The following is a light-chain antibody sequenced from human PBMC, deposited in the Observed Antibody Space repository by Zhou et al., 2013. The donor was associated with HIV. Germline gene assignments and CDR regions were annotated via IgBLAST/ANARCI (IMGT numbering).Light chain of an antibody. Sequence: DIQMTQSPSSLSASVGDRVTITCRSSQPIRNDLGWFQHKPGEGPRRLIYAASTLQSGVPSRCSGSGSGTEFTLTISGLQPEDFATYYCLQHYNYPRAFGQGTKVEVK. CDR1: QPIRND. CDR2: AAS. V-gene: IGKV1-17*01. CDR3: LQHYNYPRA. J-gene: IGKJ1*01.